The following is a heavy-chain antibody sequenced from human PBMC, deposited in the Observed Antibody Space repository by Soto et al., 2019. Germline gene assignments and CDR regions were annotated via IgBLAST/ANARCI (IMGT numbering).Heavy chain of an antibody. CDR2: ISGSGGST. V-gene: IGHV3-23*01. J-gene: IGHJ4*02. Sequence: EVQLLESGGGLVQPGGSLRLSCAASGFTFSSYAMSWVRQAPGKGLEWVSAISGSGGSTYYADSVKGRFTISRDNSKNTLYLQMNSLRAEDTAVYYCATVYSNLYYFDYWGQGTLVTVSS. D-gene: IGHD4-4*01. CDR1: GFTFSSYA. CDR3: ATVYSNLYYFDY.